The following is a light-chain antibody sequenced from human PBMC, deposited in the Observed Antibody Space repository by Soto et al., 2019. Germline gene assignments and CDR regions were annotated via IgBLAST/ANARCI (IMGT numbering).Light chain of an antibody. Sequence: EIMLTQSPGTLSLSQGERATLSCRASQSVSSSYLAWYQQKPGQAPRLLIYGASSRATGIPDRFSGSGSGTDFTLTISRLEPEDFAVYYCQQYGSSTPLTFGGGTKVDIK. V-gene: IGKV3-20*01. J-gene: IGKJ4*01. CDR1: QSVSSSY. CDR3: QQYGSSTPLT. CDR2: GAS.